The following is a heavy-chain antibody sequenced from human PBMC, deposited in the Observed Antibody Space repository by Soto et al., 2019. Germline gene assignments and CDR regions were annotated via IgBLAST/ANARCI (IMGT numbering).Heavy chain of an antibody. CDR2: ISAYNGNT. J-gene: IGHJ4*02. V-gene: IGHV1-18*01. D-gene: IGHD6-13*01. CDR3: ARYPRSQQQLVRVDFDY. CDR1: GYTFTSYG. Sequence: ASVKVSCKASGYTFTSYGISWVRQAPGQGLEWMGWISAYNGNTNYAQKLQGRVTMTTDTSTSTAYMELRSLRSDDTAVYYCARYPRSQQQLVRVDFDYWGQGTPVTVSS.